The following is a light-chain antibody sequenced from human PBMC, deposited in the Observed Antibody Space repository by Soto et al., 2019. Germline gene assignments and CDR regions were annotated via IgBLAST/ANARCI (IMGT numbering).Light chain of an antibody. J-gene: IGLJ1*01. CDR1: SSDVGGYNV. CDR2: EGS. V-gene: IGLV2-23*01. CDR3: CSYAGSATYV. Sequence: QSVLTQPASVSGSPGQSITISCTGTSSDVGGYNVVSWYQHHPGKVPKLMIYEGSERPSGVSNRFSGSKSGNTASLTISGLQAEDEAEYYCCSYAGSATYVFGTGTKVNVL.